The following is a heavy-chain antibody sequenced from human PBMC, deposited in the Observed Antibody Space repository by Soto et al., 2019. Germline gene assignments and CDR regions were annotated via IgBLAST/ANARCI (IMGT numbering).Heavy chain of an antibody. CDR3: ARDSGYYDSSGYYYYLWWFDP. V-gene: IGHV1-69*13. CDR1: GGTFSSYA. CDR2: IIPIFGTA. J-gene: IGHJ5*02. Sequence: ASVKVSCKASGGTFSSYAISWVRQAPGQGLEWMGGIIPIFGTANYAQKFQGRVTITADESTSTAYMELSSLRSEDTAVYYCARDSGYYDSSGYYYYLWWFDPWGQGTLVTVSS. D-gene: IGHD3-22*01.